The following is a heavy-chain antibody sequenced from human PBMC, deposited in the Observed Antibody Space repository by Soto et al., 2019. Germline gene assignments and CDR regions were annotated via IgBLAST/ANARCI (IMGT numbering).Heavy chain of an antibody. V-gene: IGHV3-21*01. CDR1: GFTFRRYS. D-gene: IGHD6-13*01. CDR2: ISSSSSYI. CDR3: AREGSWYGLFGY. J-gene: IGHJ4*02. Sequence: GGSLRLSSAGSGFTFRRYSMKWVRQGPGEGLEWVSSISSSSSYIYYADSVKGRFTISRDNAKNSLYLQMNSLRAEDTAVYYCAREGSWYGLFGYWGQGTLVTVSS.